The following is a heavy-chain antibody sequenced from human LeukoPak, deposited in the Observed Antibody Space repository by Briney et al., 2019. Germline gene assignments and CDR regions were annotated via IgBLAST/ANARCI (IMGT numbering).Heavy chain of an antibody. CDR3: ATGVSRWESLFDI. Sequence: SGRSLRLSCVASGFTFTDAWMSWVRQAPGKGVEWVGRIKSKTAGGTTDYAAPVKGRFTISRHDSENTMYLQMNTLKSEDTAVYYCATGVSRWESLFDIWGQGTVVSVFS. J-gene: IGHJ3*02. CDR2: IKSKTAGGTT. D-gene: IGHD6-13*01. V-gene: IGHV3-15*01. CDR1: GFTFTDAW.